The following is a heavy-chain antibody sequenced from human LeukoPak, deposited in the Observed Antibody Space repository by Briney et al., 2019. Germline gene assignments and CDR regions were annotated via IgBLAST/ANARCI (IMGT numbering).Heavy chain of an antibody. CDR1: GGSISSSSYY. Sequence: PSETLSLTCTVSGGSISSSSYYWSWIRQPPGKGLEWIGYIYSSGSTKYSPSLKSRVIISLDTSKDQFSLKLSSVTAADTAVYYCARGLGEPDYWGQGTLVTVSS. J-gene: IGHJ4*02. V-gene: IGHV4-61*05. D-gene: IGHD3-10*01. CDR3: ARGLGEPDY. CDR2: IYSSGST.